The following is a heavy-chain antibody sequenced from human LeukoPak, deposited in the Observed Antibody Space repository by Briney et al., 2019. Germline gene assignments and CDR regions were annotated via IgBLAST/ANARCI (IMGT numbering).Heavy chain of an antibody. Sequence: GGSLRLSCVVSGFTFSSYAMSWVRQAPGKGLEWVSAISGSGGSTYYADSVKGRFTISRDNSKNTLYLQMNSLRAEDTAVYYCAKEASWYSSGWYDYLDYWGQGTLVTVSS. CDR1: GFTFSSYA. D-gene: IGHD6-19*01. CDR3: AKEASWYSSGWYDYLDY. J-gene: IGHJ4*02. V-gene: IGHV3-23*01. CDR2: ISGSGGST.